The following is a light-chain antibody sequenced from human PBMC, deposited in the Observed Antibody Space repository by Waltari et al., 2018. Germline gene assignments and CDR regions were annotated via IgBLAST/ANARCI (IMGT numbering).Light chain of an antibody. CDR2: SVI. Sequence: DIQMSQSPSSLSAYVGDRVSITCRASQDFSSYLNWYQQKPGKAPKLLIFSVIPLASGVPSRFSGSKSGTEFTLTISSLQPEDFATYYCQQGSSYPFTFGGGTKVDIK. V-gene: IGKV1-9*01. J-gene: IGKJ4*01. CDR1: QDFSSY. CDR3: QQGSSYPFT.